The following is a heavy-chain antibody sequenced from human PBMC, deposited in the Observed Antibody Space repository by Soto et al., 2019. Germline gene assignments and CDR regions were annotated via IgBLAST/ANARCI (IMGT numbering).Heavy chain of an antibody. J-gene: IGHJ4*02. V-gene: IGHV1-69*12. CDR1: GGTFSSYT. D-gene: IGHD4-17*01. Sequence: QVQLVQSGAEVRKPGSSVKVSCKASGGTFSSYTITWVRQAPGQGLEWMGGIIPMFGTANYAQNFQGRVTITADESTSTAYMDLSSLRSGDTAVYYCARGPPTVTISSYFHYWGQGTLVTVSS. CDR3: ARGPPTVTISSYFHY. CDR2: IIPMFGTA.